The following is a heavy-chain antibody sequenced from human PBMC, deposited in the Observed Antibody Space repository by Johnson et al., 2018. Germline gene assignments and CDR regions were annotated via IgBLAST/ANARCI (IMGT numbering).Heavy chain of an antibody. V-gene: IGHV3-33*01. CDR2: IWYDGSNK. D-gene: IGHD3-16*01. J-gene: IGHJ6*02. CDR1: GFTFSTYG. Sequence: QVQLVESGGGEVQPGRSLRLSCAASGFTFSTYGMHWVRQAPGKGLEWVAVIWYDGSNKYYADSVNGRFTISRDNSKNTLYLQMNSLRAEDTAVYYCARNWVTHHYYYYGMDVWGQGTTVTVSS. CDR3: ARNWVTHHYYYYGMDV.